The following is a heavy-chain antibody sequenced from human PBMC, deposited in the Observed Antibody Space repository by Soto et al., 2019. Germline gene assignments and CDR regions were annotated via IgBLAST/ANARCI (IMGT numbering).Heavy chain of an antibody. J-gene: IGHJ6*02. V-gene: IGHV1-58*02. Sequence: SVKVSCKASGFTFTSSAMHWVRQARGQRLEWIGWIVVGSGNTNYAEKFQERVTITRDMSTSTAYMELSSLRSEDTAVYYCAALEVGYLFMDVWGQGTTVTSP. CDR3: AALEVGYLFMDV. CDR1: GFTFTSSA. D-gene: IGHD6-25*01. CDR2: IVVGSGNT.